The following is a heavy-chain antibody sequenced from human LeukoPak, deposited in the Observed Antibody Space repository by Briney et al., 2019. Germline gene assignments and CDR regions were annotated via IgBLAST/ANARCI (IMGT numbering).Heavy chain of an antibody. CDR2: ISTDGSIT. J-gene: IGHJ6*02. CDR3: ARDKSGGGSFTYYYYYGMDV. V-gene: IGHV3-64D*06. Sequence: GGSLRLSCSASGFTFSAYAMNWVRQAPRKGLEHVSGISTDGSITKYADSVKGRFIISRDNSKNTLYLQMSSLSPEDTAVYYCARDKSGGGSFTYYYYYGMDVWGQGTTVTVSS. D-gene: IGHD2-15*01. CDR1: GFTFSAYA.